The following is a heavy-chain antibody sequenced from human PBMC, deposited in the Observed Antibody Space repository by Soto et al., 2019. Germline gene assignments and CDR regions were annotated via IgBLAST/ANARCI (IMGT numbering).Heavy chain of an antibody. V-gene: IGHV4-39*01. CDR3: ATQEVGGTYVYTFDP. CDR2: IYYSGST. J-gene: IGHJ5*02. Sequence: SETLSLTCTVSGGSITSSSYYWGWIRQPPGKGLEWIGSIYYSGSTYYNPSLKSRVTISVDTSKNQFSLKLSSVTAADTAVYYCATQEVGGTYVYTFDPWGEGTLVTVPS. D-gene: IGHD1-26*01. CDR1: GGSITSSSYY.